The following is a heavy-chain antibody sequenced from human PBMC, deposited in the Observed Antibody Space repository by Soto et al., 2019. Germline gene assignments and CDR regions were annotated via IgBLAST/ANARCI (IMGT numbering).Heavy chain of an antibody. V-gene: IGHV4-59*01. Sequence: PSETLSLTCTVSGGSISSYYWSWIRQPPGKGLEWIGYIYYSGSTNYNPSLKSRVTISVDTSKNQFSLKLSSVTAADTAVYYCARAPRLKTTVTKPRYYYYGMDVWGQGTTVTSP. CDR2: IYYSGST. CDR1: GGSISSYY. CDR3: ARAPRLKTTVTKPRYYYYGMDV. J-gene: IGHJ6*02. D-gene: IGHD4-17*01.